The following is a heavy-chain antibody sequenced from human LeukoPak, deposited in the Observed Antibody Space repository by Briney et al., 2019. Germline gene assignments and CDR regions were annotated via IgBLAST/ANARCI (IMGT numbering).Heavy chain of an antibody. CDR3: AKVIPGIGFDP. J-gene: IGHJ5*02. D-gene: IGHD1-14*01. V-gene: IGHV3-9*01. Sequence: SLRLSCAASGFTFDDYAMHWVRQAPGKGLEWVSGISWNSGSIGYADSVKGRFTISRDNAKNSLYLQMNSLRAEDTALYYCAKVIPGIGFDPWGQGTLVTVSS. CDR1: GFTFDDYA. CDR2: ISWNSGSI.